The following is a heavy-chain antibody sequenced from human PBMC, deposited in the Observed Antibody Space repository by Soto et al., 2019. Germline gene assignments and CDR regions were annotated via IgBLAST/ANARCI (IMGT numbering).Heavy chain of an antibody. Sequence: PSETLSLTCTVSGGSISSGGYYWSCIRQHPGKGLEWTGYIFYSGTTYYNPSLKSRVTISVDTSKNQFSLKLSAVTAADTAVYYCSRHFPGPRVEYQLPRSYYYCYGMDVWGQGTTVTVSS. D-gene: IGHD2-2*01. V-gene: IGHV4-31*03. CDR2: IFYSGTT. CDR3: SRHFPGPRVEYQLPRSYYYCYGMDV. CDR1: GGSISSGGYY. J-gene: IGHJ6*02.